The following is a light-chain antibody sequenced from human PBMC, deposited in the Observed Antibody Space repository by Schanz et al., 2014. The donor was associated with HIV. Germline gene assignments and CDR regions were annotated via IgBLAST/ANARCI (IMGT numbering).Light chain of an antibody. CDR2: DDN. CDR3: GTWDSNLNVGV. CDR1: SSDIGDNY. V-gene: IGLV1-51*01. Sequence: QSVLTQPPSVSAAPGQKVTISCSGSSSDIGDNYVSWYQHLPGTAPKLLIYDDNKRPSGIPDRFSGSKSGASATLDITGLQTGDEADYYCGTWDSNLNVGVFGGGTKLTVL. J-gene: IGLJ2*01.